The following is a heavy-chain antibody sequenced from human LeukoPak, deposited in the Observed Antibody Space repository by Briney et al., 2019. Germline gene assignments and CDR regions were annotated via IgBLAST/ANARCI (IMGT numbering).Heavy chain of an antibody. CDR2: MYYSGST. J-gene: IGHJ4*02. CDR3: ARVSDYGGNASDY. CDR1: GGSISSYY. V-gene: IGHV4-59*01. Sequence: SETLSLTCTVSGGSISSYYWSWIRQPPGKGLEWIGYMYYSGSTNYNPSLKSRVTISVDTSKNQFSLKLSSVTAADTAVYYCARVSDYGGNASDYWGQGTLVTVSS. D-gene: IGHD4-23*01.